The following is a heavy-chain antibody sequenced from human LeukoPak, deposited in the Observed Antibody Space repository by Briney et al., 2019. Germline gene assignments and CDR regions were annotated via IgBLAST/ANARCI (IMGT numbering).Heavy chain of an antibody. CDR2: ISYDGSNK. Sequence: GGPLRLSCAASGFTFSSYGMHWVRQAPGKGLEWVAVISYDGSNKYYADSVKGRFTISRDNSKNTLYLQMNSLRAEDTAVYYCAKDSSSTYWGQGTLVTVSS. CDR1: GFTFSSYG. D-gene: IGHD6-13*01. V-gene: IGHV3-30*18. J-gene: IGHJ4*02. CDR3: AKDSSSTY.